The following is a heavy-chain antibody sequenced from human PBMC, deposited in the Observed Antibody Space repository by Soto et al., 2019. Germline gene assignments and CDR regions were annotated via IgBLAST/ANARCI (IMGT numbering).Heavy chain of an antibody. V-gene: IGHV1-2*04. CDR3: ARSARLVQQLQGGLSAYFDL. CDR1: GYTFTGYY. J-gene: IGHJ2*01. CDR2: INPNSGGT. Sequence: ASVKVSCKASGYTFTGYYMHWVRQAPGQGLEWMGWINPNSGGTNYAQKFQGWVTMTRDTSISTAYMELSRLRSDDTAVYYCARSARLVQQLQGGLSAYFDLWGRGTLVTVSS. D-gene: IGHD6-13*01.